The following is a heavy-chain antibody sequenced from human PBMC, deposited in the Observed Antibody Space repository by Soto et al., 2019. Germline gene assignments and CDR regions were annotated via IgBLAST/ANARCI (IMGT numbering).Heavy chain of an antibody. CDR2: ISWDGGST. V-gene: IGHV3-43D*03. CDR3: EKAEYSSSSEYYGMDD. CDR1: GFTFDDYA. D-gene: IGHD6-6*01. Sequence: GGSLRLSCAASGFTFDDYAMHWVRQAPGKGLEWVSLISWDGGSTYYAESVKGQFTISRDNSKNSLYLQMNSLRAEDNDLYYCEKAEYSSSSEYYGMDDWGQGTTVNVSS. J-gene: IGHJ6*02.